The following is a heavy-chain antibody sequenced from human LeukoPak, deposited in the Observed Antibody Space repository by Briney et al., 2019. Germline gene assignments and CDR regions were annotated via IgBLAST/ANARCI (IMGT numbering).Heavy chain of an antibody. J-gene: IGHJ4*02. CDR3: TRSGGDYGNSDS. CDR2: IRSKGNSYAT. CDR1: GFTFSDSA. Sequence: RGSLKLSCAASGFTFSDSAIHWVRQASGKGLEWVGRIRSKGNSYATAYAAPVKGRFAISRDDSKNTAYLQMNSLKTGDTAVYYCTRSGGDYGNSDSWGRGTLVTVSS. D-gene: IGHD4-17*01. V-gene: IGHV3-73*01.